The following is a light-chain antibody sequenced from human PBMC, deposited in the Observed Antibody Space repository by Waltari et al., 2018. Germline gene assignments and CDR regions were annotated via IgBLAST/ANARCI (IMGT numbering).Light chain of an antibody. J-gene: IGLJ1*01. CDR1: SSDVGGNNF. CDR3: SSYTSSNTYV. Sequence: QSARTQPASVSGSPGQSSTSSCTGTSSDVGGNNFVSWYQVQAGKAPKLMIFEASKRPSGVSSRFSGSKSGNTASLTISGLQAEDAADYYCSSYTSSNTYVFGTGTKVTVL. CDR2: EAS. V-gene: IGLV2-14*01.